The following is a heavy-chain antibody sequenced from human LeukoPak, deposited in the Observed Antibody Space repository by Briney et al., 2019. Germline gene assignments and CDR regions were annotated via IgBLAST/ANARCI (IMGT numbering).Heavy chain of an antibody. CDR1: GFIFNNYA. D-gene: IGHD6-13*01. J-gene: IGHJ4*02. Sequence: GGSLRLSCAASGFIFNNYAMYWVRQAPGKGLEWLTFIRYDGTNTYYADSVKGRFTISRDNAKNSLYLQMNSLRAEDTAVYYCARDVFDTSSWYVIDYWGQGTLVTVSS. V-gene: IGHV3-30*02. CDR3: ARDVFDTSSWYVIDY. CDR2: IRYDGTNT.